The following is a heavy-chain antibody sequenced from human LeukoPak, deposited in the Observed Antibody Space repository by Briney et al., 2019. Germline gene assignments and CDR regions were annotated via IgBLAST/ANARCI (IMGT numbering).Heavy chain of an antibody. V-gene: IGHV1-46*01. Sequence: ASVKVSCKASGYTFTSYYMHWVRQAPGQGLEWMGLINPTGTGTNYAQKFRGRVTMTRDTSTTTVYMELSSLTSEDTAVYYCAREEYGGYFDYWGQGTLVTVSS. D-gene: IGHD2-21*01. CDR3: AREEYGGYFDY. J-gene: IGHJ4*02. CDR1: GYTFTSYY. CDR2: INPTGTGT.